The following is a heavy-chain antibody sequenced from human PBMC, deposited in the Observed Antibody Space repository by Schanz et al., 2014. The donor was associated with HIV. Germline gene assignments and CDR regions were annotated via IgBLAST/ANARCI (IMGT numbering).Heavy chain of an antibody. J-gene: IGHJ4*02. CDR1: GFTFSSYG. D-gene: IGHD3-22*01. CDR3: ARGTPTEYYYDSSGYLDY. V-gene: IGHV3-33*01. Sequence: QVQLVESGGGVVQPGRSLRLSCAASGFTFSSYGMHWVRQAPGKGLEWVAVIWYDGTNIDYADSVKGRFTISRDNSKNTLYLQMNSLRAEDTAVYYCARGTPTEYYYDSSGYLDYWGQGTLVTVSS. CDR2: IWYDGTNI.